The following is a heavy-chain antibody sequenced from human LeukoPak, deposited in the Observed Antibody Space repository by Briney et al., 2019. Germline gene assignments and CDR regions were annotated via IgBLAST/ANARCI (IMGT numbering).Heavy chain of an antibody. CDR3: AKKSPGSYQSLPES. Sequence: GGSPRLSCAASGFTFSSYGMHWVRQAPGRGLEWVAVISYDGSNKHHAESVKGRFAISRDNSKNTLYLQMNSLRTEDTAVYYCAKKSPGSYQSLPESWGQGTLVTVSS. D-gene: IGHD3-10*01. V-gene: IGHV3-30*18. J-gene: IGHJ5*02. CDR2: ISYDGSNK. CDR1: GFTFSSYG.